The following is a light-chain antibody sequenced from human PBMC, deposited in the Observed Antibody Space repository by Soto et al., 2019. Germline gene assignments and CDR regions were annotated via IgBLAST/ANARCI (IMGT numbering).Light chain of an antibody. CDR1: QGIRTD. V-gene: IGKV1-6*01. CDR2: AAS. CDR3: LQDYNYSYT. J-gene: IGKJ2*01. Sequence: AIQMTQSPSSLSASVGDRVTITCRASQGIRTDLGWYQQKPGKAPKLLIYAASSLQSGVPSRFSGSGSGTDFTLTISSLQPEDFATYYCLQDYNYSYTFGQGTKLEIK.